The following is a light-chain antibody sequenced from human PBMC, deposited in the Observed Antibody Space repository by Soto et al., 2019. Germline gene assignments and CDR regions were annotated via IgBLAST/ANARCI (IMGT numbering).Light chain of an antibody. CDR3: QQRSNWPYT. CDR2: DAS. J-gene: IGKJ2*01. CDR1: QSVSSY. V-gene: IGKV3-11*01. Sequence: EIVLTQSPATLSLSPGERATLSCRASQSVSSYLAWYQQTPGQAPRLLIYDASNRATGIPARFSGRGSVTDFTLTIRSLEPEDFAVYYCQQRSNWPYTFGQGTKLEIK.